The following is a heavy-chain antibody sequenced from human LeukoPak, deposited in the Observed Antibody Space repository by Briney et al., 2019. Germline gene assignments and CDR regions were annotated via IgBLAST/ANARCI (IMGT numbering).Heavy chain of an antibody. CDR3: AKFDHSSSHQKTDY. CDR1: GFTFSSYG. V-gene: IGHV3-30*18. Sequence: GGSLRLSCAASGFTFSSYGMHWVRQAPGKGLEWVAVISYDGSNKYYADSVKGRFTISRDNSKNTLYLQMNSLRAEDTAVYYCAKFDHSSSHQKTDYGGQGTLVTVSS. J-gene: IGHJ4*02. D-gene: IGHD6-6*01. CDR2: ISYDGSNK.